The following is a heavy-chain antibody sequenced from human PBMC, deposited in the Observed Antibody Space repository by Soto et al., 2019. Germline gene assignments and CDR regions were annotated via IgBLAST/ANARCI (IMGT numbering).Heavy chain of an antibody. CDR3: ARRSYNDSNDYYYGPYHFDY. D-gene: IGHD3-22*01. Sequence: PSETLSLTCAVYGGSFSGYYWCWIRRPPGKERVWSGEINHSGGTNYNPSLKSRVNISVDTSKNQFYLKLSPVTAADTAVYYCARRSYNDSNDYYYGPYHFDYWGQGTLVTVSS. CDR1: GGSFSGYY. CDR2: INHSGGT. V-gene: IGHV4-34*01. J-gene: IGHJ4*02.